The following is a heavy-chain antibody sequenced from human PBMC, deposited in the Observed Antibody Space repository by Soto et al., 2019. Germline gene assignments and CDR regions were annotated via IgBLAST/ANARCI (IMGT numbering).Heavy chain of an antibody. J-gene: IGHJ5*02. Sequence: SETLSLTCTVSGGSISSSSYYWGWIRQPPGKGLEWIGSIYYSGSTYYNPSLKSRVTISVDTSKNQFSLKLSSVTAADTAVYYCARLPYNWNDAGWFDPWGQGTLVTVSS. CDR2: IYYSGST. D-gene: IGHD1-1*01. CDR3: ARLPYNWNDAGWFDP. CDR1: GGSISSSSYY. V-gene: IGHV4-39*01.